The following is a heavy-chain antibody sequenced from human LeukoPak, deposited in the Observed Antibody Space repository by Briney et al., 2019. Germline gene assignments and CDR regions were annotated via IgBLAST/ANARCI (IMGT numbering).Heavy chain of an antibody. CDR3: ARVESYYVESWFDP. Sequence: SETLSLTCTVSGGSISSYYWSWIRQPPGKGLEWLGYIYYSGSTNYNPSLKSRVTISVDTSKNQFSLKLSSVTAADTAVYYCARVESYYVESWFDPWGQGTLVTVSS. CDR1: GGSISSYY. CDR2: IYYSGST. J-gene: IGHJ5*02. V-gene: IGHV4-59*01. D-gene: IGHD1-26*01.